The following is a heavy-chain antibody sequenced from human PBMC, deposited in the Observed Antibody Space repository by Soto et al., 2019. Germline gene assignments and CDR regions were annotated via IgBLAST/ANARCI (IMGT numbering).Heavy chain of an antibody. V-gene: IGHV3-21*01. D-gene: IGHD6-25*01. CDR2: ISSSSSYI. CDR3: ARMGSQRYYYYGIDV. J-gene: IGHJ6*02. CDR1: GFTFSSYS. Sequence: EVQLVESGGGLVKPGGSLRLSCAASGFTFSSYSMNWVRQAPGKGLEWVSSISSSSSYIYYADSVKGRFTISRDNAKNSLDLQMNSLRAEDTAVYYCARMGSQRYYYYGIDVWGQGTTVTVSS.